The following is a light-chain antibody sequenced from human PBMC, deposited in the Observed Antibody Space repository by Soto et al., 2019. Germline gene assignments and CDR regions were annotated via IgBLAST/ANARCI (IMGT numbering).Light chain of an antibody. CDR2: EDS. CDR3: SSYTSSSIV. J-gene: IGLJ2*01. V-gene: IGLV2-14*02. CDR1: SKDVGSYNL. Sequence: QSALTQPASVSGSPGQSITISCTGSSKDVGSYNLVSWYQQYSGKAPKLMIFEDSKRPSGVSNRFSGSKSGNTASLTISGLQAEDEADYYCSSYTSSSIVFGGGTKLTVL.